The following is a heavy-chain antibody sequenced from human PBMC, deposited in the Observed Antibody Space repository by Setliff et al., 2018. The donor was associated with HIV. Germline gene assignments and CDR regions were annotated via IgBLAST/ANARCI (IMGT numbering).Heavy chain of an antibody. CDR2: IYTSGST. CDR3: ASGEPYYYDSTGYSGNYFDY. CDR1: DGSISTGSYY. D-gene: IGHD3-22*01. Sequence: SETLSLTCTVADGSISTGSYYWSWVRQPAGRGLEWIWRIYTSGSTNYNPSLKSRVTISVDKSKNQFSLKLAPVTAADTAVYYCASGEPYYYDSTGYSGNYFDYWGQGTLVTVSS. J-gene: IGHJ4*02. V-gene: IGHV4-61*02.